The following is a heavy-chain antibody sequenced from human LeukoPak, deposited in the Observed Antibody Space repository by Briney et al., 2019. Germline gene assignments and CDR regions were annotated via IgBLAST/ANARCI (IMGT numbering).Heavy chain of an antibody. CDR2: ISHSGST. D-gene: IGHD3-22*01. CDR1: GASVSSGTYF. CDR3: ARSPSGYRFDY. J-gene: IGHJ4*02. Sequence: SETLSLTCTVSGASVSSGTYFWIWIRQPPGKGLEWIGYISHSGSTNYNPSLKSRVTISLDTSKNQFSLKLSSVTAADTAVYFCARSPSGYRFDYWGQGTLVTVSS. V-gene: IGHV4-61*01.